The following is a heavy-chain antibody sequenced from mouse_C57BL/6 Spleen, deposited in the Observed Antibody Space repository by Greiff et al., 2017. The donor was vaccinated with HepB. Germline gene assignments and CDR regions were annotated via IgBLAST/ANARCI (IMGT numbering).Heavy chain of an antibody. CDR2: ISDGGSYT. J-gene: IGHJ1*03. CDR3: ARASITTVHWYVDV. Sequence: EVMLVESGGGLVKPGGSLKLSCAASGFTFSSYAMSWVRQTPEKRLEWVATISDGGSYTYYPDNVKGRFTISRDNAKNNLYLQMSHLKSEDTAMYYCARASITTVHWYVDVWGTGTTVTVSS. V-gene: IGHV5-4*03. CDR1: GFTFSSYA. D-gene: IGHD1-1*01.